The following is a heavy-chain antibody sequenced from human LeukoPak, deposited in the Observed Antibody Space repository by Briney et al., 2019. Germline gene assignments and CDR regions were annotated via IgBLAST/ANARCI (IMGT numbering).Heavy chain of an antibody. D-gene: IGHD2-15*01. CDR3: ARDRYCSGGSCYGAFDI. J-gene: IGHJ3*02. V-gene: IGHV1-46*01. CDR1: GYTFTSYY. Sequence: ASVKVSCEASGYTFTSYYMHWVRQAPGQGLEWMGIINPSGGSTSYAQKLQGRVTMTTDTSTSTAYMELRSLRSDDTAVYYCARDRYCSGGSCYGAFDIWGQGTMVTVSS. CDR2: INPSGGST.